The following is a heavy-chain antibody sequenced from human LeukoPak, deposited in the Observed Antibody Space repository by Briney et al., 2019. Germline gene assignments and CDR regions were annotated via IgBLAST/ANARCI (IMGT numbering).Heavy chain of an antibody. CDR1: GFTFNTYG. D-gene: IGHD2-2*01. J-gene: IGHJ4*02. CDR2: IPRDGTSQ. V-gene: IGHV3-30*03. Sequence: PGGSLRLSCVASGFTFNTYGIHWVRQAPGKGLEWVAGIPRDGTSQDYADSVKGRFTISRDNSKNTLYLQMNSLRTEDTAVYYCARAAYCTSTSCHFSGYAQRPLDSWGQGSLVTVSS. CDR3: ARAAYCTSTSCHFSGYAQRPLDS.